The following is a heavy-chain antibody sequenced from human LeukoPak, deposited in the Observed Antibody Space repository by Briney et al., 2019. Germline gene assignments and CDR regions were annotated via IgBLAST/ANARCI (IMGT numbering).Heavy chain of an antibody. CDR3: ARDGGGPLD. CDR2: IKQEGTEK. J-gene: IGHJ4*02. D-gene: IGHD3-10*01. Sequence: GGSLRLSCAASGFTFRNSWMSWVRQASGKGLEWVANIKQEGTEKNYVDSVKGRFTISRDNARNSLYLQMNSLRAEDTAVYYCARDGGGPLDWGQGTLVTVSS. V-gene: IGHV3-7*01. CDR1: GFTFRNSW.